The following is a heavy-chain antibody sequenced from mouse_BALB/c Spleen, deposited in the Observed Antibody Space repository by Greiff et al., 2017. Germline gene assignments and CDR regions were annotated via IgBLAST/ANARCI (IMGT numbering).Heavy chain of an antibody. CDR3: ARGNLLEFYAMDY. V-gene: IGHV1S56*01. D-gene: IGHD2-12*01. Sequence: VQLQESGPELVKPGASVRISCKASGYTFTSYYIHWVKQRPGQGLEWIGWIYPGNVNTKYNEKFKGKATLTSDKSSSTAYMELSSLTSEDSAVYYCARGNLLEFYAMDYWGQGTSVTVSS. CDR2: IYPGNVNT. CDR1: GYTFTSYY. J-gene: IGHJ4*01.